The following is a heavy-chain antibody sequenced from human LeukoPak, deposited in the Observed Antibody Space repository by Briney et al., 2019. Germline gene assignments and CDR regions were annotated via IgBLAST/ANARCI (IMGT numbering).Heavy chain of an antibody. CDR3: ARDRRTRWLQPYGDNYFDY. J-gene: IGHJ4*02. CDR1: GFTFSGHW. Sequence: GGSLRLSCAVSGFTFSGHWMFWVRQAPGKGLEWVSSTNSDGSSRGYTDSVKGRFTVSRDNAKNTLYLQMNSLRAEDTAVYYCARDRRTRWLQPYGDNYFDYWGQGTLVTVSS. CDR2: TNSDGSSR. D-gene: IGHD5-24*01. V-gene: IGHV3-74*01.